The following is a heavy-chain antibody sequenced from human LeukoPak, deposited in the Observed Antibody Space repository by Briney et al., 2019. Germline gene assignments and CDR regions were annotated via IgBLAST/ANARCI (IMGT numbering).Heavy chain of an antibody. Sequence: SETLSLTCAVSSGSISSSSYYWGWIRQPPGKGLEWIVGIYYRGSTYYNPSLKSRVTLSVDTSKNQFSLKLRSVTAADTAVYYCAKEYEAYCGGDCYSHFDYWGQGTLVTVSS. CDR2: IYYRGST. CDR1: SGSISSSSYY. J-gene: IGHJ4*02. V-gene: IGHV4-39*02. D-gene: IGHD2-21*02. CDR3: AKEYEAYCGGDCYSHFDY.